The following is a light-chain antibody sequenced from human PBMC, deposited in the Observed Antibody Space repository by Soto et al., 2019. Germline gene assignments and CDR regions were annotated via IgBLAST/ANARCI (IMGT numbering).Light chain of an antibody. CDR1: SSDVGAYNY. CDR2: EVN. Sequence: QSAPTQPPSASGSPGTSVTISCTGTSSDVGAYNYVSWYQQHPGKAPKLIIFEVNKRPSGVPDRFSGSKSGNTASLTVSGLQAEDEADYYCSAYAGSRVFGGGTKVTVL. V-gene: IGLV2-8*01. J-gene: IGLJ3*02. CDR3: SAYAGSRV.